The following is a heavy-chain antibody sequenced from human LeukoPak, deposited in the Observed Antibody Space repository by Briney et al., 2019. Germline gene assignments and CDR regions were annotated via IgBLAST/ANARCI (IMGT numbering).Heavy chain of an antibody. D-gene: IGHD2-2*01. V-gene: IGHV3-21*01. CDR1: GFTFSSYS. CDR3: ARDPYCSSTSCYGWFDP. CDR2: ISSSSSYI. J-gene: IGHJ5*02. Sequence: GGSLRLSCAASGFTFSSYSMNWVRQAPGKGLEWVSSISSSSSYIYYADSVKGRFTISRDNAKNTLYLQMNSLRAEDTAVYYCARDPYCSSTSCYGWFDPWGQGTLVTVSS.